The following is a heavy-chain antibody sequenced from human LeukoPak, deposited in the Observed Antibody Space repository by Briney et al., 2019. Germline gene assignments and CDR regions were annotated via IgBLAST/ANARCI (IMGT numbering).Heavy chain of an antibody. CDR2: IYPGDSDT. J-gene: IGHJ5*02. CDR1: GYSFASYW. D-gene: IGHD3-3*01. V-gene: IGHV5-51*01. Sequence: GESLKISCKGSGYSFASYWIGWVRQMPGKGLGWVGIIYPGDSDTRYSPPFQGQVTISADKSISTAYLQWSSLKASDTAMYYCARLGMYYDFWSGSTNWFDPWGQGTLVTVSS. CDR3: ARLGMYYDFWSGSTNWFDP.